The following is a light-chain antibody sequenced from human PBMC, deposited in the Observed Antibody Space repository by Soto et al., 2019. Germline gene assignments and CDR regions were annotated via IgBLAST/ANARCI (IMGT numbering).Light chain of an antibody. V-gene: IGKV3-20*01. J-gene: IGKJ5*01. Sequence: VLRQSPAILSLSPGERANLSCTASQTVSSKYLAWCQQRPGLAPRLLIDGASTRAAGIPDRCSGSGSGTDFTLTITRLEPEDSAVYFCQQYTGPPTAVGQGTRLEIK. CDR1: QTVSSKY. CDR3: QQYTGPPTA. CDR2: GAS.